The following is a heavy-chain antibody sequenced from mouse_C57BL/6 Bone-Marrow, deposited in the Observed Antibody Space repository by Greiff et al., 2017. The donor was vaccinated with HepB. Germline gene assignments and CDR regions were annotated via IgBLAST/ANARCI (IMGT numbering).Heavy chain of an antibody. Sequence: VQLQQPGAELVKPGASVKLSCKASGYTFTSYWMHGVKQRPGQGLEWIGMIHPNSGSTNYNEKFKSKATLTVDKSSSTAYMQLSSLTSEDSAVYYCARQGGMSYYDYDEGYWGQGTTLTVSS. V-gene: IGHV1-64*01. CDR2: IHPNSGST. CDR1: GYTFTSYW. CDR3: ARQGGMSYYDYDEGY. D-gene: IGHD2-4*01. J-gene: IGHJ2*01.